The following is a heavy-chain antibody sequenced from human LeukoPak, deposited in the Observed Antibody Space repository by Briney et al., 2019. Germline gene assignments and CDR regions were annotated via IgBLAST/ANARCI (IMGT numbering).Heavy chain of an antibody. CDR2: ISYDGSNK. Sequence: GGSLRLSCAASGFTFSSYGMHWVRQAPGKGLEWVAVISYDGSNKYYADSVKGRFTISRDNSKNTLYLQMNSLRAEDTAVNYCAKPGLPGYSSSWLDYWGQGTLVTVSS. CDR1: GFTFSSYG. CDR3: AKPGLPGYSSSWLDY. V-gene: IGHV3-30*18. J-gene: IGHJ4*02. D-gene: IGHD6-13*01.